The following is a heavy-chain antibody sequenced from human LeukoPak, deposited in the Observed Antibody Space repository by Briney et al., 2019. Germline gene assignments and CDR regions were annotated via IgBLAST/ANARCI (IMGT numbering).Heavy chain of an antibody. Sequence: GGSLRLSCAASGFTFSSYGMHWVRQAQGKGLEWVAVISYDGSNKYYADSVKGRFTISRDNSKNTLYLQVNSLRAEDTAVYYXXXXXXIAVAGTDYWGQGTLVTVSS. CDR3: XXXXXIAVAGTDY. J-gene: IGHJ4*02. CDR2: ISYDGSNK. V-gene: IGHV3-30*19. CDR1: GFTFSSYG. D-gene: IGHD6-19*01.